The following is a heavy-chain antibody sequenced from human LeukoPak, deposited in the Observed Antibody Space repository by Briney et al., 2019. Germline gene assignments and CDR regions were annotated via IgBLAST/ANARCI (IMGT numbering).Heavy chain of an antibody. CDR1: GFTFDDYG. V-gene: IGHV3-20*04. D-gene: IGHD6-19*01. CDR2: INWSGGST. CDR3: ATSRIAVAGRDY. Sequence: GGXXRLSCAASGFTFDDYGMSWVRQAPGKGLEWVSGINWSGGSTVYADSVKGRFTISRDKAKNSLYLQMNSLRAEDTALYYCATSRIAVAGRDYWGQGTLVTVSS. J-gene: IGHJ4*02.